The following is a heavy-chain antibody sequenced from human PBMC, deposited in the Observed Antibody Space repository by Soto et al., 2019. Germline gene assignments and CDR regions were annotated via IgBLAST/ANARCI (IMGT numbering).Heavy chain of an antibody. CDR2: ISAYNGNT. J-gene: IGHJ4*02. CDR1: GYTFTSYG. Sequence: GASVKVSCKASGYTFTSYGISWVRQAPGQGLEWMGWISAYNGNTNYAQKLQGRVTMTTDTSTSTAYMELRSLRSDDTAVYYCARDHPVVVTAIRSFDYWGQGTLVTVSS. V-gene: IGHV1-18*01. CDR3: ARDHPVVVTAIRSFDY. D-gene: IGHD2-21*02.